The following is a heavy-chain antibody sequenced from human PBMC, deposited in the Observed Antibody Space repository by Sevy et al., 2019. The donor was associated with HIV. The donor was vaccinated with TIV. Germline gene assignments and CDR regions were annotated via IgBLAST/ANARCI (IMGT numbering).Heavy chain of an antibody. D-gene: IGHD2-21*02. V-gene: IGHV3-11*01. CDR2: ISSSGSTI. CDR3: ARSARYAYCGGDCEPTAEYFQH. Sequence: GGSLRLSCAASGFTFSDYYMSWIRQAPGKGLEWVSYISSSGSTIYYADSVKGRFTISRDNAKNALYLQMNSLRAEGTAVYYCARSARYAYCGGDCEPTAEYFQHWGQGTLVTVSS. CDR1: GFTFSDYY. J-gene: IGHJ1*01.